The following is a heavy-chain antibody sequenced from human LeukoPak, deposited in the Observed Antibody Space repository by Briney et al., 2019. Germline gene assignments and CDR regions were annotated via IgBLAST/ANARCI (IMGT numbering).Heavy chain of an antibody. J-gene: IGHJ3*02. CDR2: IYHSGST. CDR3: ARQSRRYYGSGRFSHAFDI. Sequence: PSGTLSLTCAVSGDSISSSTWWSWVRQPPGKGLEWIGEIYHSGSTNYNPSLKSRLTISVDKSKNQFSLRLSSVTAADTAVYYCARQSRRYYGSGRFSHAFDIWGQGTMVTVSS. V-gene: IGHV4-4*02. CDR1: GDSISSSTW. D-gene: IGHD3-10*01.